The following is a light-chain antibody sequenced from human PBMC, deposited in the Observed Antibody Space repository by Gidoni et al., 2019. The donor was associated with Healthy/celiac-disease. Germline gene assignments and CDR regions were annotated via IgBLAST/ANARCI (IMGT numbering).Light chain of an antibody. CDR1: SGHSSYA. CDR3: QTWGTGIQV. J-gene: IGLJ3*02. CDR2: LNSDGSH. Sequence: QLVLTQSHSASASLGPSVKLTCTLSSGHSSYAIAWHQQQPEKGPRYLMKLNSDGSHSKGDGIPDRFSGSSSGAERYLTISSLQSEDEADYYCQTWGTGIQVFGGGTKLTVL. V-gene: IGLV4-69*01.